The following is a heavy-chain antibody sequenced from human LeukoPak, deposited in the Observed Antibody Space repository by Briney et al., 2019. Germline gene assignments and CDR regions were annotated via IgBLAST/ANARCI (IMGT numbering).Heavy chain of an antibody. Sequence: PGGSLRLSSAGSGFTFSNAWMNWVRRAPGKGLEWVAFIRYDGSNKYYADSVKGRFTISRDNSKNTLYLQMNSLRAEDTAVYYCAIETLRGITGYWSQGTLVTVSS. D-gene: IGHD1-20*01. V-gene: IGHV3-30*02. CDR1: GFTFSNAW. CDR2: IRYDGSNK. J-gene: IGHJ4*02. CDR3: AIETLRGITGY.